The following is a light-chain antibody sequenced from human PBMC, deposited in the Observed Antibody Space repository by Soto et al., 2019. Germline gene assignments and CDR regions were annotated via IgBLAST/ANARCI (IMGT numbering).Light chain of an antibody. CDR3: QQSYSTPIT. CDR1: QSISSY. CDR2: AAY. Sequence: DIEMTQSPSSLSASVGDRVTITGRSSQSISSYLNWYQQKPGKAPKLLIYAAYSLQSGVTSRFSGSGSGTDFTLTISSLQPEDFANYYCQQSYSTPITFGQGTRLEIK. J-gene: IGKJ5*01. V-gene: IGKV1-39*01.